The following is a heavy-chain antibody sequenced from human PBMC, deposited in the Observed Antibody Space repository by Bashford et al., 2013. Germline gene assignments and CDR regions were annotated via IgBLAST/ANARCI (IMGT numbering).Heavy chain of an antibody. Sequence: WVRQMPGKGLEWVGRIKSKDKVYATAYAASVKGRFIISRDDSKNTAFLQMNSLKTEDTAVYHCATDRELYHYDDSGVNALDLWGQGTKVTVSS. CDR3: ATDRELYHYDDSGVNALDL. V-gene: IGHV3-73*01. D-gene: IGHD3-22*01. CDR2: IKSKDKVYAT. J-gene: IGHJ3*01.